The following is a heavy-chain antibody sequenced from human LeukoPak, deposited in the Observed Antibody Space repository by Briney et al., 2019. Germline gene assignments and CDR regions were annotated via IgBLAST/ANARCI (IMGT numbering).Heavy chain of an antibody. CDR2: IIPIFGTA. J-gene: IGHJ2*01. CDR1: GGTFSSYA. Sequence: SVKVSCKASGGTFSSYAISWLRQAPGQGLEWMGGIIPIFGTANYAQKFQGRVTITADESTSTAYMELSSLRSEDTAVYYCARELREHTSLGFDLWGRGTLVTVSS. CDR3: ARELREHTSLGFDL. V-gene: IGHV1-69*13. D-gene: IGHD1/OR15-1a*01.